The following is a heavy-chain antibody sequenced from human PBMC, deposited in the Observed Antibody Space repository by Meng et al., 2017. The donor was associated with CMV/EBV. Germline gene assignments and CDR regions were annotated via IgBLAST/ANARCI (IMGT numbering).Heavy chain of an antibody. J-gene: IGHJ5*02. Sequence: SEFSFSTSGRQWVSQAPGKGLEWVSLRMYDGSNKYYADSVKGRFTISRDNSKNTLYLQMNSLRAEDTAVYFCAKGVAPTGNPNWFDPWGQGALVTVSS. D-gene: IGHD1-1*01. CDR2: RMYDGSNK. V-gene: IGHV3-30*02. CDR1: EFSFSTSG. CDR3: AKGVAPTGNPNWFDP.